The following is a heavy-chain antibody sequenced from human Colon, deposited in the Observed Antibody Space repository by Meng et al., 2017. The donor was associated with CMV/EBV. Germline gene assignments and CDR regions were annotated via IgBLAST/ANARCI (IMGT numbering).Heavy chain of an antibody. Sequence: GESLKISCAASGFTFTSYSMHWVRQAPGRGLEWVAVTSYDGSDNYYVDSLKGRFPISRDNSKNTLYLQMNSLRVEDTAVYYCARDRGSSGSRYCYYYYGMDDWGQGTTVTVSS. CDR3: ARDRGSSGSRYCYYYYGMDD. V-gene: IGHV3-30-3*01. J-gene: IGHJ6*02. CDR1: GFTFTSYS. D-gene: IGHD5-18*01. CDR2: TSYDGSDN.